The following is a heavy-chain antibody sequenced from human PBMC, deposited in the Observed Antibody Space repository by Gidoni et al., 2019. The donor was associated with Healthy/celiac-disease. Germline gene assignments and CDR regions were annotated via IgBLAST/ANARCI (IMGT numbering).Heavy chain of an antibody. Sequence: EVQLVESGGGLVQPGGSLRLSCAASGFTFSSYEMNWVRQAPGKGLGGVSYISSSGSTIYYADSVKGRFTISRDNAKNSLYLQMNSLRAEDTAVYYCARTDMGFWSGQARYWGQGTLVTVSS. D-gene: IGHD3-3*01. CDR1: GFTFSSYE. V-gene: IGHV3-48*03. CDR3: ARTDMGFWSGQARY. J-gene: IGHJ4*02. CDR2: ISSSGSTI.